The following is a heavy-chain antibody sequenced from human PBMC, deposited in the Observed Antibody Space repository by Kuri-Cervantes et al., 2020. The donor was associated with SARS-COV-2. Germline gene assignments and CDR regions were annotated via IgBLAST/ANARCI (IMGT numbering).Heavy chain of an antibody. CDR1: GGTFSSYA. CDR2: IIPIFGTA. CDR3: ARDRVVPGDYYYYGMDV. D-gene: IGHD2-15*01. Sequence: KISCQASGGTFSSYAISWVRQAPGQGLEWMGGIIPIFGTANYAQKFQGRVTITADESTSTAYMELSSLRSEDTAVYYCARDRVVPGDYYYYGMDVWGQGTTVTVSS. V-gene: IGHV1-69*01. J-gene: IGHJ6*02.